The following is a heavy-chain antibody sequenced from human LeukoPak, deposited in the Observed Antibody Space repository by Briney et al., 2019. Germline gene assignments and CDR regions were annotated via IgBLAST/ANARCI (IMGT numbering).Heavy chain of an antibody. V-gene: IGHV3-23*01. D-gene: IGHD6-13*01. CDR3: ASLYSTYY. CDR2: ISSDGGTT. CDR1: GLTFNSYA. Sequence: GGSLRLSCAASGLTFNSYALTWVRQAPGKGLEWVSGISSDGGTTYYADSVKGRFAISRDNSKNTLYLQMNGLRAEDTALYYCASLYSTYYWGQGTLSPSPQ. J-gene: IGHJ4*02.